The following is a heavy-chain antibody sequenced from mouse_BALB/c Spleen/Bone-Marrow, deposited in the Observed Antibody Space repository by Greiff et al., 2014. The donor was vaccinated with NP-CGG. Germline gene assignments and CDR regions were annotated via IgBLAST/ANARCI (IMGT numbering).Heavy chain of an antibody. CDR1: GFTFSDYY. V-gene: IGHV5-4*02. J-gene: IGHJ4*01. D-gene: IGHD2-10*02. Sequence: EVKLVESGGGLVKPGGSLKLSCAASGFTFSDYYMYLVRQTPEKRLEWVATISDGGGYTYYPDSVWGRFTISRDNAKNNLYLQMSSLKSEDTAMYYCARSGERYGAMDYWGQGTSVTVFS. CDR2: ISDGGGYT. CDR3: ARSGERYGAMDY.